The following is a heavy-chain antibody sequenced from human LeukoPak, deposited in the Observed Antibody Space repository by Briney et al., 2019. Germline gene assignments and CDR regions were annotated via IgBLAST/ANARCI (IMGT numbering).Heavy chain of an antibody. J-gene: IGHJ6*03. D-gene: IGHD3-10*01. V-gene: IGHV1-69*05. CDR2: IIPIFGTA. CDR3: ARDLSSLWFGELLSYYYYYMDV. CDR1: GGTFSTYA. Sequence: ASVKVSCKASGGTFSTYAISWVRQAPGQGLEWMGGIIPIFGTANYAQKFQGRVTMTTDTSTSTAYMELRSLRSDDTAVYYCARDLSSLWFGELLSYYYYYMDVWGKGTTVTVSS.